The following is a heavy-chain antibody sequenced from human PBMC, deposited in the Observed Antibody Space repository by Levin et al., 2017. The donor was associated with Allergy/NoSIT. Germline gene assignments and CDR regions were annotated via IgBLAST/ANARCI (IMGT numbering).Heavy chain of an antibody. CDR2: ISGSGGST. V-gene: IGHV3-23*01. J-gene: IGHJ6*02. Sequence: GGSLRLSCAASGFTFSSYAMSWVRQAPGKGLEWVSAISGSGGSTYYADSVKGRFTISRDNSKNTLYLQMNSLRAEDTAVYYCAKDPYCSSTSCYTLDYYYGMDVWGQGTTVTVSS. CDR1: GFTFSSYA. CDR3: AKDPYCSSTSCYTLDYYYGMDV. D-gene: IGHD2-2*02.